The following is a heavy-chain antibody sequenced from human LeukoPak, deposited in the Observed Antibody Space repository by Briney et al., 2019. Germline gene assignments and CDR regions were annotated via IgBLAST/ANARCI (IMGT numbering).Heavy chain of an antibody. J-gene: IGHJ4*02. D-gene: IGHD3-22*01. Sequence: PSETLSLTCAVYGGSFSGYYWSWIRQPPGKGLEWIGEINHSGSTNYNPSLKSRVTISVDTSKNQFSLKLSSATAADTAVYYCARGRMIVMVITLKNYFDYWGQGTLVTVSS. CDR1: GGSFSGYY. CDR3: ARGRMIVMVITLKNYFDY. V-gene: IGHV4-34*01. CDR2: INHSGST.